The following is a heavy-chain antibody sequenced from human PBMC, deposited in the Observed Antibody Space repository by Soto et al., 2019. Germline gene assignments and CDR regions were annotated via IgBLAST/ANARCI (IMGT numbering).Heavy chain of an antibody. J-gene: IGHJ4*02. CDR2: IWNHGKTE. CDR3: ARDSDTSIYYWFFDL. V-gene: IGHV3-33*01. CDR1: GFTFRNYG. D-gene: IGHD3-22*01. Sequence: GGSLRLSCEASGFTFRNYGMHWVRQAPGRGLEWVALIWNHGKTENYADAVQGRFSISRDDSKSTLYLQMNSLRAEDTAVYYCARDSDTSIYYWFFDLWGQGT.